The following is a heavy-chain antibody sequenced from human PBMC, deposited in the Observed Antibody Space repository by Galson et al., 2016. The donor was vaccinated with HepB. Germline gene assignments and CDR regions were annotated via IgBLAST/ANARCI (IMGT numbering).Heavy chain of an antibody. Sequence: TLSLTCTVSGGSISTTGYYWSWIRQHPGKGLEWIGYIYHSGSTFYNPSLKSRLTMSVDTSKNQFSLKLSRVTAADTAVYYCARHLTTAGTRGFDSWGQGTLVTVSS. CDR2: IYHSGST. D-gene: IGHD6-13*01. CDR3: ARHLTTAGTRGFDS. V-gene: IGHV4-31*03. CDR1: GGSISTTGYY. J-gene: IGHJ4*02.